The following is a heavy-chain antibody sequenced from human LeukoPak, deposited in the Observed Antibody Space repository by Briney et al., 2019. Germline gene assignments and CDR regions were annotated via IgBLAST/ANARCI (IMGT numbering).Heavy chain of an antibody. CDR2: IRYDGSNK. J-gene: IGHJ4*02. CDR1: GFTFSSYA. V-gene: IGHV3-30*02. CDR3: AMSAVATRPHFDF. D-gene: IGHD6-6*01. Sequence: GGSLRLSCAASGFTFSSYAMHWVRQAPGKGLEWVAFIRYDGSNKYYTDSVKGRFTISGDNSKNTLYLQMNSLRAEDTAVYYCAMSAVATRPHFDFWGQGTLVTVSS.